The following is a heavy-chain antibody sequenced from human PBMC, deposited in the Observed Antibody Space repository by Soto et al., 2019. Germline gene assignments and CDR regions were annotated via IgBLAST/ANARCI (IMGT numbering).Heavy chain of an antibody. CDR3: ARDRPLDN. Sequence: EASVKVSCKASGYTFTAYYMHWVRQAPGQGLEWMGWINPHNGDTNYAQKFQGRVTITRDTSISTVYMELTRLRSDDTAVFYCARDRPLDNWGQGTLVTVSS. CDR1: GYTFTAYY. J-gene: IGHJ4*02. V-gene: IGHV1-2*02. CDR2: INPHNGDT.